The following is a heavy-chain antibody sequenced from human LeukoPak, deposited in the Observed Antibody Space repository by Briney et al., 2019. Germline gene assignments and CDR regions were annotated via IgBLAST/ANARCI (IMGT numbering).Heavy chain of an antibody. Sequence: GGSLRLSCAASGFTFSDYYMSWIRQAPGKGLEWVSYISSSSSYTNYADSVKGRFTISRDNAKNSLYLQMNSLRAEDTAVYYCARDQYNYGYYYYYYGMDVWGQETTVTVSS. CDR2: ISSSSSYT. D-gene: IGHD5-18*01. V-gene: IGHV3-11*06. CDR1: GFTFSDYY. CDR3: ARDQYNYGYYYYYYGMDV. J-gene: IGHJ6*02.